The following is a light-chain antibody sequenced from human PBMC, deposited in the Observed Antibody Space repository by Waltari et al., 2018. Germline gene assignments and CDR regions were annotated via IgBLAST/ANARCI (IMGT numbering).Light chain of an antibody. CDR2: WAS. CDR3: QQYYSFPVT. Sequence: DIVMTQSPAPLAVSLGERATINCKSSQNVLYSSNNKNYLAWYQQKPGQPPKLLIYWASTRESGVPDRFSGSGSGTDFTLTISRLQAEDVAVYYCQQYYSFPVTFGGGTKVEIK. CDR1: QNVLYSSNNKNY. J-gene: IGKJ4*01. V-gene: IGKV4-1*01.